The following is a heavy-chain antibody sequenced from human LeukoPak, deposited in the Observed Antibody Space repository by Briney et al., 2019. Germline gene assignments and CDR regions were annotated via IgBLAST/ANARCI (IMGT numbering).Heavy chain of an antibody. CDR1: GFTFRSYS. V-gene: IGHV3-21*01. CDR2: IDPSSTYI. CDR3: ATSRVFDY. J-gene: IGHJ4*02. Sequence: PGGSLRLSCAASGFTFRSYSMNWVRQAPGKGLEWVSAIDPSSTYIYYADSVKGRFTISRDNAENSLYLQMNSLKAEDTAVYYCATSRVFDYWGQGALVIVSS.